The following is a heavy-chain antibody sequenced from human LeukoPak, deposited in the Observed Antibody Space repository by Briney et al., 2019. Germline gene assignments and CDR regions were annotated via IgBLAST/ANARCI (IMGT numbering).Heavy chain of an antibody. CDR3: AKDCGGDCYSHS. V-gene: IGHV3-74*01. CDR2: IRSDGSDT. CDR1: GFTFSDTW. J-gene: IGHJ4*02. D-gene: IGHD2-21*02. Sequence: GGSLRLSCAASGFTFSDTWMHWVRQAPGEGLVWVSRIRSDGSDTRYAESVKGRFTISRDNSKNTLYLQMNSLRVEDTAIYYCAKDCGGDCYSHSWGQGILVTVSS.